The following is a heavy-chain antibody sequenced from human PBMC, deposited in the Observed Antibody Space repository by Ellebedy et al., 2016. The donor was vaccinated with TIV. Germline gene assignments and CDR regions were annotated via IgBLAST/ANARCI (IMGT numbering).Heavy chain of an antibody. CDR2: VVQDDGNK. Sequence: GESLKISCAASGFTFNNYIIHWVRQAPGKGLEWVAAVVQDDGNKYYADSVKGLFTISRDNAKNARYLQMNSLRAEDTALYYCARDVTDSSSWYGYGMDVWGQGTTVTVSS. CDR1: GFTFNNYI. J-gene: IGHJ6*02. D-gene: IGHD6-13*01. V-gene: IGHV3-30*04. CDR3: ARDVTDSSSWYGYGMDV.